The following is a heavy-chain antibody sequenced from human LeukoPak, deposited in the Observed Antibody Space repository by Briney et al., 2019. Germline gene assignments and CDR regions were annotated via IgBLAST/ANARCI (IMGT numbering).Heavy chain of an antibody. CDR1: GFTVSSNY. J-gene: IGHJ4*02. V-gene: IGHV3-53*01. CDR2: TYSDGSI. CDR3: ASTEYVASHFDQ. Sequence: GGSLRLSCAASGFTVSSNYMSWLRQAPGKGLEWVSVTYSDGSIYYADSVKGRFTISRDNARNTLYLQMSSLRAEDTAVYCCASTEYVASHFDQWGQGTLVTVSS. D-gene: IGHD5-12*01.